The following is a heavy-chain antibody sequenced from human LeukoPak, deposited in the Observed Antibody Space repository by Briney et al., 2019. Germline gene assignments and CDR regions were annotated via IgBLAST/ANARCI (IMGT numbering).Heavy chain of an antibody. V-gene: IGHV1-18*01. Sequence: ASVKVSCKASGYIFSTYGITWVRQAPGQGLEWMGWISAYNGNANYPEKLQGRVTMTTDTSTKTAYMELKSLRSDDTAVYYCARGTSSFDYWGQGTLVTVSS. D-gene: IGHD6-13*01. CDR2: ISAYNGNA. CDR1: GYIFSTYG. J-gene: IGHJ4*02. CDR3: ARGTSSFDY.